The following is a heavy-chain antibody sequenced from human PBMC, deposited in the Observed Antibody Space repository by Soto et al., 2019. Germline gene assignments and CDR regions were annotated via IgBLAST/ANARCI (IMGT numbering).Heavy chain of an antibody. CDR3: ALRQRKASCDGNCGGFDY. CDR2: IYWDDDK. D-gene: IGHD2-21*01. J-gene: IGHJ4*02. CDR1: GFSLSTSDVG. Sequence: QITLKESGPTLVKPTQTLTLTCTCSGFSLSTSDVGVGWIRQPPRKALEWLAVIYWDDDKRYGPSLENRITITKDSSKNQVVLTMTNVEPVDTATYYCALRQRKASCDGNCGGFDYWGQGILVRVSS. V-gene: IGHV2-5*05.